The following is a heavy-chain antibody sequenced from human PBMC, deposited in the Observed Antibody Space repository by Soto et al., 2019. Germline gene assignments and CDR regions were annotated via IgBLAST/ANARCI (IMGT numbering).Heavy chain of an antibody. J-gene: IGHJ4*02. CDR1: GFTFSSYA. Sequence: EVQLLESGGGLVQPGGSLRLSCAASGFTFSSYAMNWVRQAPGKGLEWVSAISSSGGSTYYADSVKGRFTISRDNSNNTLYLQMNTLTAEDTAVYYCAKASTWYPYFDYWGQGTLVTVSS. V-gene: IGHV3-23*01. CDR3: AKASTWYPYFDY. D-gene: IGHD6-13*01. CDR2: ISSSGGST.